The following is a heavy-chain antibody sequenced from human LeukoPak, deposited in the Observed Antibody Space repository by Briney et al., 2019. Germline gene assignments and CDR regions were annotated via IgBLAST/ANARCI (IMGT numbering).Heavy chain of an antibody. CDR3: ARGVAGTFLYWFDP. CDR2: IYSGGST. CDR1: GFTFSRDS. V-gene: IGHV3-66*01. Sequence: GGSLRLSCAASGFTFSRDSMSWVRQAPGKGLEWVSVIYSGGSTYYADSVKGRFTISRDNSKNTLYLQMNSLRAEDTAVYYCARGVAGTFLYWFDPWGQGTLVTVSS. J-gene: IGHJ5*02. D-gene: IGHD6-19*01.